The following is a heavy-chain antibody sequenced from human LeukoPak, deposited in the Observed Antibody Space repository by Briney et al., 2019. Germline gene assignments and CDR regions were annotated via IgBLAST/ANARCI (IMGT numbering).Heavy chain of an antibody. CDR1: GYTFTGYY. Sequence: GASVKVSCKASGYTFTGYYMHWVRQAPGQGLEWMGWIDPNSGGTYFAQKFQGRVTMTRDTSISTAYMELSRLRSDDTAVYYCARAATSFRGGDAFDIWGQGTMVTVSS. V-gene: IGHV1-2*02. D-gene: IGHD3-16*01. CDR3: ARAATSFRGGDAFDI. CDR2: IDPNSGGT. J-gene: IGHJ3*02.